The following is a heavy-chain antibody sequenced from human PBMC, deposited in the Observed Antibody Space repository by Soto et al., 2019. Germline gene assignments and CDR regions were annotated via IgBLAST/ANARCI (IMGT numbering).Heavy chain of an antibody. CDR3: ARVWGSYQALSGGSGFDP. J-gene: IGHJ5*02. D-gene: IGHD3-16*02. CDR1: GYSFTSNA. CDR2: ISTYSGDP. Sequence: QVQLVQSGAEVKKPGASVKVACKTSGYSFTSNAITWVRQAPGQGLEWMGWISTYSGDPNYAQKFHGRVTMTTDTSTNTAYMELMNLRSDDTAVYSCARVWGSYQALSGGSGFDPWGQGTLVTVSS. V-gene: IGHV1-18*04.